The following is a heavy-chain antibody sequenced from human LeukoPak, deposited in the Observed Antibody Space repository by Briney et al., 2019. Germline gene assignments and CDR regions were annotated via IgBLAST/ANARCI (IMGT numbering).Heavy chain of an antibody. V-gene: IGHV1-18*01. J-gene: IGHJ6*02. D-gene: IGHD6-13*01. CDR3: ARFGSYSSSWSSFAQDNGRRVYYYGMDV. Sequence: ASVKVSCKASGYTFTSYGISWVRQAPGQGLEWMGWISAYNGNTNYAQKLQVRVTMTTDTSTSTAYMELRSLRSDDTAVYYCARFGSYSSSWSSFAQDNGRRVYYYGMDVWGQGTTVTVSS. CDR2: ISAYNGNT. CDR1: GYTFTSYG.